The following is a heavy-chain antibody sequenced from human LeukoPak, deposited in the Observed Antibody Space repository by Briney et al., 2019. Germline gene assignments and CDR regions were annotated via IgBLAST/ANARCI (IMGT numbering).Heavy chain of an antibody. V-gene: IGHV5-51*01. CDR3: ARDLDYGDYGGDY. D-gene: IGHD4-17*01. J-gene: IGHJ4*02. CDR2: IYPGDSET. Sequence: GESLKISCKGSGYSFTSYWIGWVRQMPGKGLEWMGIIYPGDSETTYSPSFQGQVTISADKSISTAYLQWSSLRSEDTAVYYCARDLDYGDYGGDYWGQGTLVTVSS. CDR1: GYSFTSYW.